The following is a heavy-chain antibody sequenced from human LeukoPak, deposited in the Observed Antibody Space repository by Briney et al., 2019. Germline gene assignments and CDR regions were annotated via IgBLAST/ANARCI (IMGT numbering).Heavy chain of an antibody. V-gene: IGHV4-34*01. D-gene: IGHD3-10*01. J-gene: IGHJ4*02. CDR3: ARDGTMVRGVFNY. CDR1: GGSFSGYY. Sequence: SETLSLTCAVYGGSFSGYYWSWIRQPPGKGLEWIGEINHSGSTNYNPSLKSRVTISVDTSKNQFSLKLSSVTAADTAVYYCARDGTMVRGVFNYWGQGTLVTVCS. CDR2: INHSGST.